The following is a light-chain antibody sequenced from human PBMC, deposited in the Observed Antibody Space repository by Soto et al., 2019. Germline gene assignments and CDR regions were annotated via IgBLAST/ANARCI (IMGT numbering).Light chain of an antibody. CDR2: GAS. J-gene: IGKJ1*01. CDR1: QSINNNY. V-gene: IGKV3-20*01. Sequence: EIGLTQSPGTLSLSPGERATLSCRASQSINNNYLAWYQQKPGQAPRLHIYGASSRATGIPDRFSGSGSGTDFTLTISRLEPEDSPVYYCQQYGSSPRTFGQGTKVEIK. CDR3: QQYGSSPRT.